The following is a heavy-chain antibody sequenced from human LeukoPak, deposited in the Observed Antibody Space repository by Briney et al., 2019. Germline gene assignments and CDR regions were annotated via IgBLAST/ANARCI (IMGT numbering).Heavy chain of an antibody. Sequence: PGGSLRLSCAASGFTFSSYAMSWVRQAPGKGLQWVSGISGSGGSTYYADSVKGRFTISRDNSKNTLSLQMNSLRAEDTAVYYCAKHGWDIVVVIDATLDSWGQGTLVTVSS. D-gene: IGHD2-15*01. J-gene: IGHJ5*01. CDR1: GFTFSSYA. V-gene: IGHV3-23*01. CDR3: AKHGWDIVVVIDATLDS. CDR2: ISGSGGST.